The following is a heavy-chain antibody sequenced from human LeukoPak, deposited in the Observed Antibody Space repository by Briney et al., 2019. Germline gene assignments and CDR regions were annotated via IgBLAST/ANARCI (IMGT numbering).Heavy chain of an antibody. V-gene: IGHV4-30-2*01. CDR3: ARVGSSWFFADY. D-gene: IGHD6-13*01. Sequence: SETLSLTCTVSGGSISSGGYYWSWIRQPPGKGLEWIGYIYHSGSTYYNPSLKSRVTISVDRSKNQFSLKLSSVTAADTAVYYCARVGSSWFFADYWGQGTLVTVSS. CDR1: GGSISSGGYY. CDR2: IYHSGST. J-gene: IGHJ4*02.